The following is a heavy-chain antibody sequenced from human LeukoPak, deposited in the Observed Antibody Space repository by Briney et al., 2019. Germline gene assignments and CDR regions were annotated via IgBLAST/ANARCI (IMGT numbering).Heavy chain of an antibody. CDR1: GGYISSGDNY. J-gene: IGHJ5*02. CDR2: IYYSGST. Sequence: SETLSLTCTVSGGYISSGDNYWSWIRQPPGKGLEWIGYIYYSGSTYYNPSLKSRVTISVDTSKNHFSLKLSSVTAADTAVYYCARERPSSTGNWFDPWGQGTLVTVSS. V-gene: IGHV4-30-4*01. D-gene: IGHD2-2*01. CDR3: ARERPSSTGNWFDP.